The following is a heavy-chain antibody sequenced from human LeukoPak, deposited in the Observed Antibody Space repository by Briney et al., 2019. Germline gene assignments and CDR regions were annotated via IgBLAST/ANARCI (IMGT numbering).Heavy chain of an antibody. CDR2: ITSDGSST. Sequence: GGSLRLSCATSGFTFSSYWMHWVRQAPGKGLVWVSRITSDGSSTSYADSVKGRFTISRDNAKNTLYLQMNSLRAEDTAVYYCARGPNSNWSGLDFWGQGTLLTVSS. CDR1: GFTFSSYW. D-gene: IGHD6-6*01. J-gene: IGHJ4*02. V-gene: IGHV3-74*01. CDR3: ARGPNSNWSGLDF.